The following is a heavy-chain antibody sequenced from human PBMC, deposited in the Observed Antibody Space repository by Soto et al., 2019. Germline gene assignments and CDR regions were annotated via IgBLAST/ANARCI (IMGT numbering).Heavy chain of an antibody. CDR3: ARAYDSSGYPFDY. J-gene: IGHJ4*02. CDR2: IYYSGST. Sequence: QVQLQESGPGLVKPSETLSLTCTVSGGSISSYYWSWIRQPPGKGLEWIGYIYYSGSTNYNPSLKSRVTISVDTSKNQFSLKLSSVTAADTAVYYCARAYDSSGYPFDYWGQGTLVTVSS. D-gene: IGHD3-22*01. V-gene: IGHV4-59*01. CDR1: GGSISSYY.